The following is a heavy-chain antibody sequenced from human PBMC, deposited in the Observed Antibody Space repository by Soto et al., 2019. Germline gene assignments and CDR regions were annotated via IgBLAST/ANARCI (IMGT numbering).Heavy chain of an antibody. CDR3: AKDGGYSYGTDH. CDR1: GFTFSNSA. V-gene: IGHV3-23*01. J-gene: IGHJ4*02. D-gene: IGHD5-18*01. Sequence: GGSLRLSCAAFGFTFSNSAMTWVRQAPGKGLEWVSALSGSGRSTYYADSVKGRFTISRDNSKNILYLQMNSLRAEDTAVYCCAKDGGYSYGTDHWGQGTQVTVSS. CDR2: LSGSGRST.